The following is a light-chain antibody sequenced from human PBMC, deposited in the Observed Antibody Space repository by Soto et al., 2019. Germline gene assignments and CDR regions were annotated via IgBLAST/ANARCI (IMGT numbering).Light chain of an antibody. V-gene: IGLV2-14*01. Sequence: SVLTQPASVSESPGEWITISCTGTSSEVGGYNYVSWYQQHPGKVHKLMIYDVSNRPSGASDRFSGSKSGNTASLTISGRQAEDEAENSCSSYTSSGTRVFGTGTKVTVL. CDR1: SSEVGGYNY. CDR2: DVS. CDR3: SSYTSSGTRV. J-gene: IGLJ1*01.